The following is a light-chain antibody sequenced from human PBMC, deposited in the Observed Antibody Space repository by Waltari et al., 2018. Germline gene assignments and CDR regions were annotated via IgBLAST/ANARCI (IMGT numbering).Light chain of an antibody. V-gene: IGKV1-39*01. Sequence: DIQMTQSPSSLSASVGDRVTITCRASQSISNYLNWYQQRPGKAPKVLIYAASTLQSGVPSRFSGSGSGTDFTLTINSLQPEDFASYYCQQNSAGPPTFGQGTKVEIK. J-gene: IGKJ1*01. CDR2: AAS. CDR3: QQNSAGPPT. CDR1: QSISNY.